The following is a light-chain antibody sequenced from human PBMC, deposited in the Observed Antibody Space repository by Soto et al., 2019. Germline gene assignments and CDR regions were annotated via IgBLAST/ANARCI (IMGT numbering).Light chain of an antibody. J-gene: IGKJ1*01. CDR3: QQSYSTPWT. Sequence: DIQMTQSPSTLSSSVGERVTLTCRASQSISSYLNCYQQKPGKAPQRLIYAASSLQSGVPSRFSGSGSATAFTLTISSMQPEDFATYYCQQSYSTPWTLGQGTKVDIK. CDR2: AAS. CDR1: QSISSY. V-gene: IGKV1-39*01.